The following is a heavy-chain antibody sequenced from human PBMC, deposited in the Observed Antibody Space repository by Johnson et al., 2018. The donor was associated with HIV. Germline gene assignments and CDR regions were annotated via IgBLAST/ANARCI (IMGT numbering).Heavy chain of an antibody. CDR3: ARVRYSSGWPIYAFDI. CDR1: GFTFTDYY. V-gene: IGHV3-11*04. CDR2: ISTSGGGI. Sequence: QVHLVESGGSLVKPGGSMRLSCAASGFTFTDYYMTWIRQAPGKGLEWVSHISTSGGGIYYADSVKGRFTISRDNARNSLYLQMNSLRAEDTAVYYCARVRYSSGWPIYAFDIWGQGTVVIVSS. J-gene: IGHJ3*02. D-gene: IGHD6-19*01.